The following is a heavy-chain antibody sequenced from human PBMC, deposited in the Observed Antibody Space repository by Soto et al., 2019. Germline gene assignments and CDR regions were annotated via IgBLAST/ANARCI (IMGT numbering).Heavy chain of an antibody. CDR2: ISYDGSNK. V-gene: IGHV3-30-3*01. D-gene: IGHD3-3*01. CDR1: GFTFSSYA. J-gene: IGHJ6*02. Sequence: QVQLVESGGGVVQPGRSLRLSCAASGFTFSSYAMHWVRQAPGKGLEWVAVISYDGSNKYYADSVKGRFTISRDNSKNTLYLQMNSLSAEDTAVYYCARGYYDFWSGYLYLCGMDVWGQGTTVTVSS. CDR3: ARGYYDFWSGYLYLCGMDV.